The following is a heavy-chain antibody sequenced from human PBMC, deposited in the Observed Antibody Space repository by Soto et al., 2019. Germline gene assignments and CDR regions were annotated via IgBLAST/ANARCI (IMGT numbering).Heavy chain of an antibody. CDR2: TYFRSKWYN. J-gene: IGHJ5*02. CDR1: GDSVSSNTAS. CDR3: AKGDNLGPKTGYAFDP. V-gene: IGHV6-1*01. Sequence: SQTLSLTCAISGDSVSSNTASWNWIRQSPSRGLEWLERTYFRSKWYNDYAVSVKSRIIINPDTSNNQFSLHLNSVTPEDTAVYFCAKGDNLGPKTGYAFDPWGQGIMVTVSS. D-gene: IGHD5-12*01.